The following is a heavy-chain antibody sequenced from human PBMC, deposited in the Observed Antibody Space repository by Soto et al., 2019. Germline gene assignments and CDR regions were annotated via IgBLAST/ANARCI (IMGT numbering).Heavy chain of an antibody. CDR2: IIPLFGEA. CDR1: GGKFSTFA. D-gene: IGHD1-1*01. J-gene: IGHJ4*02. V-gene: IGHV1-69*06. CDR3: ARGVYCDGPTVAYFNWPPVL. Sequence: QVQLVQSGAEVKRPGSSVKVSCKASGGKFSTFAINWVRQAPGHGLEWMGGIIPLFGEANYARKFQGRVTLTPAKSTTTAFTELHRPRSDEKPVYYCARGVYCDGPTVAYFNWPPVLWCQGTRITVPS.